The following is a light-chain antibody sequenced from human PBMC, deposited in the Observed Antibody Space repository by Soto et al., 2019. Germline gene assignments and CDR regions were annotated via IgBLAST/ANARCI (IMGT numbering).Light chain of an antibody. V-gene: IGKV3-11*01. CDR3: QQRFSWPLT. CDR1: QSIGKY. J-gene: IGKJ4*01. Sequence: EIVLTQSPATLSLSPGERATLSCRASQSIGKYLAWYQQTPGQVPRLLIYDAFDRATGTPARFSGSESGTDFTLTISSLEPEDFAVYHCQQRFSWPLTFGGGTKVEIK. CDR2: DAF.